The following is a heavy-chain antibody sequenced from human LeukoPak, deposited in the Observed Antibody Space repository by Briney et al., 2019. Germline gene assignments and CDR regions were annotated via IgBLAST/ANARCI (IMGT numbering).Heavy chain of an antibody. CDR1: GGSITSSSFY. CDR3: ARHRGYGMGTTTNWFDP. D-gene: IGHD2/OR15-2a*01. CDR2: IYYSGST. V-gene: IGHV4-39*01. Sequence: PSETLSLTCTVSGGSITSSSFYWGWIRQSPGKGLEGIGSIYYSGSTYYNPSLKSRVTISVDTSENHFSLKLSSVTAADTAVYYCARHRGYGMGTTTNWFDPWGQGTLVTVSS. J-gene: IGHJ5*02.